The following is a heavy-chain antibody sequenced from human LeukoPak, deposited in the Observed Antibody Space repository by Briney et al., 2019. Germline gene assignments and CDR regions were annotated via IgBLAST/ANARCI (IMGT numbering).Heavy chain of an antibody. V-gene: IGHV3-49*04. CDR1: GFTFGDYA. J-gene: IGHJ6*02. Sequence: GSLRLSCTASGFTFGDYAMSWVRQAPGKGLEWVSFIRSKAYGGTTGYAASVKGRFTISRDDSKSIAYLQMNSLKTEDTAVYYCRGDSSGYYSDYGMDVWGQGTTVTVSS. CDR2: IRSKAYGGTT. CDR3: RGDSSGYYSDYGMDV. D-gene: IGHD3-22*01.